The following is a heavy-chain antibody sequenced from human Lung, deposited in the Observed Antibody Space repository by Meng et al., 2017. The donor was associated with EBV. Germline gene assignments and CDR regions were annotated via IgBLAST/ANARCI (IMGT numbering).Heavy chain of an antibody. J-gene: IGHJ4*02. D-gene: IGHD2-15*01. CDR1: GGSFRAYY. Sequence: WGAGLLNASQVLALRFAFSGGSFRAYYWSWIRQSPERGLEWIGEINHSGNTNYTPSLKSRVTISVDTSKNQYSLNLSSVTAADTAVYYCARGRQIGWQGGDFAYWSQGTLVTVPQ. CDR2: INHSGNT. V-gene: IGHV4-34*01. CDR3: ARGRQIGWQGGDFAY.